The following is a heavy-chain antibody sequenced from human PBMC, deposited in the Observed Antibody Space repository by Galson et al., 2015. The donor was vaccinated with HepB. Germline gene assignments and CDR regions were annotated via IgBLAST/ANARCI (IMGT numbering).Heavy chain of an antibody. D-gene: IGHD1-26*01. V-gene: IGHV3-53*04. CDR2: IYSGGST. CDR3: ASSKTLGELYYYYYGMDV. CDR1: GFTVSSNY. Sequence: LRLSCAASGFTVSSNYMSWVRQAPGKGLEWVSVIYSGGSTYYADSVKGRFTISRHNSKNTLYLQMNSLRAEDTAVYYCASSKTLGELYYYYYGMDVWGQGTTVTVSS. J-gene: IGHJ6*02.